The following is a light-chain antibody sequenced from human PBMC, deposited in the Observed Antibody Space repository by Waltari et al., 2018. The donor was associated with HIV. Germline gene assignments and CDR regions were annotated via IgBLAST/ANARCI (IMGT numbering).Light chain of an antibody. V-gene: IGKV2-28*01. CDR1: QTLLHSNGDNY. CDR3: MQALQTPPA. CDR2: LGS. J-gene: IGKJ2*01. Sequence: DIVMTQSPLSLHVIPGEPASIPCRSSQTLLHSNGDNYLDWYRQKPGQSPKLLIYLGSFRASGVPDRFSGSGSGTEFTLKITRVEADDIGVYYCMQALQTPPAFGQGTKLEIK.